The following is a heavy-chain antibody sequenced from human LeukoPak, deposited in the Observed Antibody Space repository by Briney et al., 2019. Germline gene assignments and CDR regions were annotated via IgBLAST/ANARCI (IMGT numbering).Heavy chain of an antibody. CDR2: IKPDGSEK. Sequence: GGSLRLSYAASGFTFSSYWMSWVRQAPGKGLERVANIKPDGSEKYYVDSVKGRFTISRDSARNSLCLQMNSLRAEDTAVYFCARGGSLDVWGQGTTVTVSS. J-gene: IGHJ6*02. CDR1: GFTFSSYW. CDR3: ARGGSLDV. V-gene: IGHV3-7*01.